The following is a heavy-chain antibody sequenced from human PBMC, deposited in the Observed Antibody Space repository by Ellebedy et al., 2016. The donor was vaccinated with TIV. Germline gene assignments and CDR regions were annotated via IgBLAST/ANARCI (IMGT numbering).Heavy chain of an antibody. CDR2: ISGTGGSK. V-gene: IGHV3-23*01. CDR1: GFTFSSYA. D-gene: IGHD3-3*01. Sequence: GGSLRLXXAASGFTFSSYAMNWVRQAPGKGLEWVLSISGTGGSKYYADSVKGRFTVSRDNSMNTLYLQMNSLRAEDTAVYYCAKDPSGSDPYYFDYWGQGTLVTVSS. J-gene: IGHJ4*02. CDR3: AKDPSGSDPYYFDY.